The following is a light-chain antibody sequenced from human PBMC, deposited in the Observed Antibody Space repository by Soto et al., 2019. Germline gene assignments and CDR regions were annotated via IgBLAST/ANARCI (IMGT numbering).Light chain of an antibody. Sequence: DIQMTQSPSSLSASVGDRVTITCRASQSISIYLNWYQLKPGKAPNLLMYGASYLKSGVPTRFSGSGSGTDFTLTITSLQPEDYAIYYCQHTYTTPDITFGQGTRLDIK. CDR3: QHTYTTPDIT. CDR2: GAS. CDR1: QSISIY. J-gene: IGKJ5*01. V-gene: IGKV1-39*01.